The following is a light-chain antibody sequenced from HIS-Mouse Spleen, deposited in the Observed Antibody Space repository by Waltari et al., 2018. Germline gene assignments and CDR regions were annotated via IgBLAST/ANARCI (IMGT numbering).Light chain of an antibody. CDR1: QSISSY. Sequence: DIQMTQSPSPLSASVGDRVTIPCRASQSISSYLNWYQQKPGKAPKLLIYAASSLQSGVPSRFSGSGSGTDFTLTISSLQPEDFATYYCQQSYSTHFGGGTKVEIK. CDR3: QQSYSTH. J-gene: IGKJ4*01. CDR2: AAS. V-gene: IGKV1-39*01.